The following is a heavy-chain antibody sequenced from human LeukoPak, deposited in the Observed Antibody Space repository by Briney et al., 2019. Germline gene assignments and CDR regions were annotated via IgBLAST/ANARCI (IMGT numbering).Heavy chain of an antibody. V-gene: IGHV1-69-2*01. J-gene: IGHJ4*02. CDR3: ATDGGIAVAGMNY. CDR2: VDPEDGET. Sequence: ASVNVSFKSSGYTFTYYYMHWVQQAPGKGLEWMGRVDPEDGETIYAEKFQGRVTITADTSTDTAYMELSSLRSEDTAVYYCATDGGIAVAGMNYWGQGTLVTVSS. D-gene: IGHD6-19*01. CDR1: GYTFTYYY.